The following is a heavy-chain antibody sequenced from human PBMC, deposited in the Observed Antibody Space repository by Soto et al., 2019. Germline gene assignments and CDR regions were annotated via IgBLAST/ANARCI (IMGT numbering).Heavy chain of an antibody. Sequence: GGSLRLSCAASGFTFSSYWMSWVRQAPGKGLEWVANIKQDGSEKYYVDSVKGRFTISRGNAKNSLYLQMNSLRAEDTAVYYCARDRAQWLVRWSFDYWGQGTLVTVSS. D-gene: IGHD6-19*01. CDR3: ARDRAQWLVRWSFDY. CDR1: GFTFSSYW. J-gene: IGHJ4*02. V-gene: IGHV3-7*03. CDR2: IKQDGSEK.